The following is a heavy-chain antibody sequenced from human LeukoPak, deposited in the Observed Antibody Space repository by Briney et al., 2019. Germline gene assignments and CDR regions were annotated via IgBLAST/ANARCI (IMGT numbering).Heavy chain of an antibody. CDR2: IRSSSSYI. Sequence: GGSLRLSCAASGFTFSSYNMNWARQAPGKGLEWVSSIRSSSSYILYADSVKGRFTISGDNAKNSLYLQMNSLRAEDTAVYYCARGGLGTTFDIWGQGTMVTVSS. J-gene: IGHJ3*02. D-gene: IGHD7-27*01. V-gene: IGHV3-21*01. CDR1: GFTFSSYN. CDR3: ARGGLGTTFDI.